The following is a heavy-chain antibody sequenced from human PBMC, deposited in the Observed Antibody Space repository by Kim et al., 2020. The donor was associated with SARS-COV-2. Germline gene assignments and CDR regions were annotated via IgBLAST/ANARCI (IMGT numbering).Heavy chain of an antibody. D-gene: IGHD6-19*01. Sequence: GGSLRLSCAASGFTFSSYGMHWVRQAPGKGLEWAAVISYDGSNKYYSDSVKGRFTISRDNSKNTLYLQMNSLRAEDTAVYYCAKAGYSNDWKGDWFDPWGQGTLVTVSS. CDR3: AKAGYSNDWKGDWFDP. CDR2: ISYDGSNK. V-gene: IGHV3-30*18. J-gene: IGHJ5*02. CDR1: GFTFSSYG.